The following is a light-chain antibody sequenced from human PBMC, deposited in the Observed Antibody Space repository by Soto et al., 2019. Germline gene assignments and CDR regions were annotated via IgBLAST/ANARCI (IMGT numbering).Light chain of an antibody. Sequence: DIQMTQSPSTLSASVGDKVTITCRASQSISSWLAWYQQKPGKAPKLLIYDASSLESGVPSRFGGSGSGTEFTLTISSLQPDDFATYYCQQYNSYSLTIGGGTKVEIK. CDR2: DAS. CDR1: QSISSW. V-gene: IGKV1-5*01. CDR3: QQYNSYSLT. J-gene: IGKJ4*01.